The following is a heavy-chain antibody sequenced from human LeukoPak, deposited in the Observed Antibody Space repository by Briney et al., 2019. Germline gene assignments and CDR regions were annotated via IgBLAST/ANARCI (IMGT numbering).Heavy chain of an antibody. J-gene: IGHJ4*02. CDR3: ASLAAAGSELDY. CDR1: GFTFSSYA. CDR2: ISYDGSNK. D-gene: IGHD6-13*01. Sequence: GGSLRLSCAASGFTFSSYAMHWVRQAPGKGLEWVAVISYDGSNKYYADSVKGRFTISRGNSKNTLYLQMNSLRAEDTAVYYCASLAAAGSELDYWGQGTLVTVSS. V-gene: IGHV3-30*04.